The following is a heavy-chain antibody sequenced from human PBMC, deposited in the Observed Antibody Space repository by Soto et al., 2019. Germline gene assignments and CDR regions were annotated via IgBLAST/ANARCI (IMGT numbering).Heavy chain of an antibody. CDR2: IYSGGTT. CDR3: ARGGMDV. J-gene: IGHJ6*02. Sequence: EVQLVESGGGLIQPGGSLRLSCAASGFTVRNNYMNWVRQAPGEGLEGVSVIYSGGTTNYADSVKGRFTISRDNSMNTLYLQMNSLRAEDTAVYYCARGGMDVWGQGITVTVSS. CDR1: GFTVRNNY. V-gene: IGHV3-53*01.